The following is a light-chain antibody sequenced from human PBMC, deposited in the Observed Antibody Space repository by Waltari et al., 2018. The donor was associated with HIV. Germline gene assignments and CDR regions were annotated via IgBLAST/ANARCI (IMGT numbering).Light chain of an antibody. CDR1: QSGSHY. CDR3: QQRYNWPPSYT. Sequence: VLTQSPATLSLSPGERATLSCRASQSGSHYVAWYQQKPGQAPRLLIYDTSTRATGIPARFSGSASATDFTLTISSLEPEDFAVYYCQQRYNWPPSYTFGQGTILEI. J-gene: IGKJ2*01. V-gene: IGKV3-11*01. CDR2: DTS.